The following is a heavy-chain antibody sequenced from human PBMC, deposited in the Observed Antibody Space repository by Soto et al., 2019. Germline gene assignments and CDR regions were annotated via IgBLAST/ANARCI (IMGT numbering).Heavy chain of an antibody. D-gene: IGHD2-2*03. CDR2: ISGSGGST. CDR1: GFTFSSYA. J-gene: IGHJ6*02. CDR3: AKDYGYCSSPSCSRPYGMDV. Sequence: GGSLRLSCAASGFTFSSYALSWVRQAPGKGLELVSVISGSGGSTYYADSVKGRFTISRDNSKNTFYLQMNSLRAEDTAIYYCAKDYGYCSSPSCSRPYGMDVWGQGATVTVSS. V-gene: IGHV3-23*01.